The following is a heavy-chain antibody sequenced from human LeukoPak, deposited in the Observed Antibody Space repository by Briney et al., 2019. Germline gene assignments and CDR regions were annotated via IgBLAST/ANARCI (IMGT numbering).Heavy chain of an antibody. CDR3: ARWGHFDTSGYFAVDY. Sequence: SETLSLTCTVSGGSISSGSGSNYWGWIRQPPGKGLEWIGSISYSGSTHYNPSLQSRVSISIDTSKKHFSLKLRSVTAVDTAVYYCARWGHFDTSGYFAVDYWGQGTLVTVSS. J-gene: IGHJ4*02. CDR1: GGSISSGSGSNY. CDR2: ISYSGST. D-gene: IGHD3-22*01. V-gene: IGHV4-39*07.